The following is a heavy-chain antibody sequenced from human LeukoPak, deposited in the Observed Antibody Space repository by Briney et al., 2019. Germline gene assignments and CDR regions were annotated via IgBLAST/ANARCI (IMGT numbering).Heavy chain of an antibody. V-gene: IGHV4-4*07. CDR3: ARSDRGSAVRGYFDY. J-gene: IGHJ4*02. CDR2: IYTSGSS. D-gene: IGHD3-10*01. CDR1: GGSISSYY. Sequence: SETLSLTCTVSGGSISSYYWSWIRQPAGKGLEWIGRIYTSGSSNSNPSLKSRVTMSADTSKNQFSLKLSSVTAADTAVYYCARSDRGSAVRGYFDYWGQGTLVTVSS.